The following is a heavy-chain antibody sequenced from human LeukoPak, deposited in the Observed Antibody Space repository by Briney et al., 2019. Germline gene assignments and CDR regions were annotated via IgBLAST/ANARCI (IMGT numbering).Heavy chain of an antibody. Sequence: GGSLRLSCAASGFTFSSYAMHWVRQAPGKGLEWVAVISYDGSNKYYADSVKGRFTISRDNSKNTLYLQMNSLRAEDTAVYYCARDPLHFYGVYEYGFNWGQGTLVTVSS. J-gene: IGHJ4*02. CDR1: GFTFSSYA. CDR2: ISYDGSNK. D-gene: IGHD4-17*01. V-gene: IGHV3-30*04. CDR3: ARDPLHFYGVYEYGFN.